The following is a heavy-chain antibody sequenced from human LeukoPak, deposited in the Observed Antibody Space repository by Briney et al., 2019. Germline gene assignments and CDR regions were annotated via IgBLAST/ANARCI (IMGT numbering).Heavy chain of an antibody. CDR3: ARDRSGPYSSSWYQPYYFDH. CDR2: INPNSGGT. D-gene: IGHD6-13*01. Sequence: ASVKVSCKASGYTFTGYYMHWVRQAPGQGLEWMGRINPNSGGTNYAQKFQGRVTMTRDTSISTAYMELSRLRSDDTAVYYCARDRSGPYSSSWYQPYYFDHWGQGTLVTVSS. CDR1: GYTFTGYY. V-gene: IGHV1-2*06. J-gene: IGHJ4*02.